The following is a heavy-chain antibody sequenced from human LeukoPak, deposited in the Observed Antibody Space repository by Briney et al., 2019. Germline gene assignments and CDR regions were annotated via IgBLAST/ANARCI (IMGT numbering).Heavy chain of an antibody. D-gene: IGHD6-13*01. V-gene: IGHV4-4*02. Sequence: SETLSLTCGVSGGSISSNNWWSWVRQPPGQGLEWIGEIYHSGSANYNPSLKSRVTISVDTSKNQFSLKLSSVTAADTAVYYCARRSSSLDYWGQGTLVTVSS. CDR1: GGSISSNNW. J-gene: IGHJ4*02. CDR3: ARRSSSLDY. CDR2: IYHSGSA.